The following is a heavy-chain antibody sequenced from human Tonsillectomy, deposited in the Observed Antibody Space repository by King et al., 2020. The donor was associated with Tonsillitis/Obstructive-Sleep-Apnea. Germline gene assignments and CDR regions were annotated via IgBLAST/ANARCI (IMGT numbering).Heavy chain of an antibody. J-gene: IGHJ4*02. CDR2: IYPGDSDT. Sequence: QLVQSGAEVKKPGESLKISCKGSGYSFTSYWIGWVRQMPGKGLEWMGIIYPGDSDTRYGPSFQGQVTISADKSISTAYLQWSSLKASDTAMYYCARHEGGGGDYDQRGVFDYWGQGTLVTVSS. D-gene: IGHD4-17*01. CDR3: ARHEGGGGDYDQRGVFDY. CDR1: GYSFTSYW. V-gene: IGHV5-51*01.